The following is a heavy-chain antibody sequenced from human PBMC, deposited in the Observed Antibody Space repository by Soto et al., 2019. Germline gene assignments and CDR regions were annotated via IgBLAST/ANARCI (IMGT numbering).Heavy chain of an antibody. V-gene: IGHV4-31*03. CDR2: IYYSGST. CDR1: GGSISSGGYY. CDR3: ARDLVTNYYDSSGPYSAYFDY. D-gene: IGHD3-22*01. Sequence: SETLSLTCTVSGGSISSGGYYWSWIRQHPGKGLEWIGYIYYSGSTYYNPSLESRVTISVDTSKNQFSLKLSSVTAADTAVYYCARDLVTNYYDSSGPYSAYFDYWGQGTLVTVSS. J-gene: IGHJ4*02.